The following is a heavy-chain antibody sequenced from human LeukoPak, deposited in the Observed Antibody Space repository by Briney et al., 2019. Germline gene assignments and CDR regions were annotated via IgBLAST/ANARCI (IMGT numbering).Heavy chain of an antibody. D-gene: IGHD4-17*01. V-gene: IGHV3-30-3*01. Sequence: GGSLRLSCAASGFTFSSYAMHWVRQAPGKGLEGVAVISYGGSNKYYADSVKGRFTISRDNSKNTLYLQMNSLRAEDTAVYYCARGRGVDYGDYTGDAFDIWGQGTMVTVSS. J-gene: IGHJ3*02. CDR1: GFTFSSYA. CDR2: ISYGGSNK. CDR3: ARGRGVDYGDYTGDAFDI.